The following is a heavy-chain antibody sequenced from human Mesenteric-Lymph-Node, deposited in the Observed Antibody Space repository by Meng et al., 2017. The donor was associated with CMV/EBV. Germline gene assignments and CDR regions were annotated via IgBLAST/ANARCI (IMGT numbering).Heavy chain of an antibody. V-gene: IGHV4-38-2*01. D-gene: IGHD1-26*01. CDR2: IYHSGDT. CDR1: GDSISSGYF. CDR3: ASARYSGSYLADY. J-gene: IGHJ4*02. Sequence: SETLSLTCSISGDSISSGYFWGWIRQPPGKGLEWIGSIYHSGDTYYSPSLRSRVIISVDTSKNQFSLKLSSVTAADTAVYYCASARYSGSYLADYWGQGTLVTVSS.